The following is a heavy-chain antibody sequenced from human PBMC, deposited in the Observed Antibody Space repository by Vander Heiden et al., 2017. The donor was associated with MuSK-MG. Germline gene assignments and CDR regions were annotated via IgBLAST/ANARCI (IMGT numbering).Heavy chain of an antibody. V-gene: IGHV3-15*01. Sequence: EVHLVESGGGVVKPGGSLRLSCAASGFVFSNAWMSWVRQAPGKGLEWLGRFKSKSDGGTTDYAAPIKGRFTISRDDSKSTVYLQLNSLKTEDTAVYYCTTESLTATGNWGNFDFWGQGTLVSVSS. CDR1: GFVFSNAW. CDR2: FKSKSDGGTT. CDR3: TTESLTATGNWGNFDF. D-gene: IGHD7-27*01. J-gene: IGHJ4*02.